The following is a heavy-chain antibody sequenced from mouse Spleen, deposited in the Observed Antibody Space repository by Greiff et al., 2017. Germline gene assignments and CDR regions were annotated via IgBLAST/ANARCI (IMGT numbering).Heavy chain of an antibody. CDR1: GYTFTSYT. Sequence: VQLQESGAELARPGASVKMSCKASGYTFTSYTMHWVKQRPGQGLEWIGYINPSSGYTKYNQKFKDKATLTADKSSSTAYMQLSSLTSEDSAVYYCARSGYSNYDESWYFDVWGTGTTVTVSS. CDR2: INPSSGYT. J-gene: IGHJ1*03. D-gene: IGHD2-5*01. CDR3: ARSGYSNYDESWYFDV. V-gene: IGHV1-4*01.